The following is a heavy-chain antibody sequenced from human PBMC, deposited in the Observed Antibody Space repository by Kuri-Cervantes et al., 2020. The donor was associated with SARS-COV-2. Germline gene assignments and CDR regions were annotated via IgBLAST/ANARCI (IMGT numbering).Heavy chain of an antibody. D-gene: IGHD1-1*01. V-gene: IGHV3-74*01. J-gene: IGHJ4*02. CDR1: GFTFSGHW. CDR3: VRDGDHWNFDY. CDR2: INPDGSYT. Sequence: GESLKISCAASGFTFSGHWIHWVRQAPGKGLVWVSRINPDGSYTNNADSVKGRFTLSRDNAKNMLFLQMNSLRAEDTAVYYCVRDGDHWNFDYWGQETLVTVSS.